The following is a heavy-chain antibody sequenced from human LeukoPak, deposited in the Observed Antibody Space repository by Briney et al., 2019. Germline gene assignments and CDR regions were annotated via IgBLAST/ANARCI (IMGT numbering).Heavy chain of an antibody. CDR3: ARHIGYSNYQDYYYYMDV. CDR2: VYYTGST. D-gene: IGHD4-11*01. Sequence: SETLSLTCTVSGGSISSGYYYWSWIRQPPGKGLEWIGYVYYTGSTYYNPSLESRVTISVDTSKNQFSLKLSSVTAADTAVYYCARHIGYSNYQDYYYYMDVWGKGTTVAVSS. CDR1: GGSISSGYYY. V-gene: IGHV4-30-4*01. J-gene: IGHJ6*03.